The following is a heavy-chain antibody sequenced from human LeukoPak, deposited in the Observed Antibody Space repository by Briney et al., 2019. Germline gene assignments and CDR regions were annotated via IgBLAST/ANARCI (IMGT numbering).Heavy chain of an antibody. CDR3: ARDKLSFGSRYNWFDP. CDR2: VYYSGST. CDR1: GGSISSYY. D-gene: IGHD3-16*01. J-gene: IGHJ5*02. Sequence: SETLSLTCTVSGGSISSYYWSWIRQPPGKGLEWIGYVYYSGSTNYNPSLKSRVTISVDTSKNQFSLKLSSVTAADTAAYYCARDKLSFGSRYNWFDPWGQGSLVTVSS. V-gene: IGHV4-59*01.